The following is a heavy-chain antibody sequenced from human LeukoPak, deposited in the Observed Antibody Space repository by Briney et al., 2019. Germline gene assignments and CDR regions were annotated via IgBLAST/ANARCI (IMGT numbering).Heavy chain of an antibody. Sequence: PGGSLRLSCAASGFIFSSYATSWVRQAPGKGLEWVSAISGSGGTTYYAASVKGRLTISRDNSKNTLYQQMNSLRAEDTAVYFCAKNIYSGTYYFDYWGQGTLVTVSS. CDR3: AKNIYSGTYYFDY. V-gene: IGHV3-23*01. D-gene: IGHD5-12*01. CDR2: ISGSGGTT. CDR1: GFIFSSYA. J-gene: IGHJ4*02.